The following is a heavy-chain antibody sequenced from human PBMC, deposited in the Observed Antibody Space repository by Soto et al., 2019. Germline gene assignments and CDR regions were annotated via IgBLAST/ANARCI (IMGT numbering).Heavy chain of an antibody. J-gene: IGHJ5*02. CDR1: ECKFRNFT. CDR2: ISSNSAYI. V-gene: IGHV3-21*01. Sequence: GYQDLSSAASECKFRNFTMNWVRQTHGKGLEWVSTISSNSAYIYYTDALRGRFTISRDNAKNSLHLQMNSLRAEDTAVYYCTRDASRDSSARGWFDPWGPGTLVTFSS. D-gene: IGHD6-13*01. CDR3: TRDASRDSSARGWFDP.